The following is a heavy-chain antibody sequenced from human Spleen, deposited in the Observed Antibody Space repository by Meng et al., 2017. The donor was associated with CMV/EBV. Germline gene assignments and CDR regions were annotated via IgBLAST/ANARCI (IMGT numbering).Heavy chain of an antibody. J-gene: IGHJ4*02. Sequence: GESLKISCIASGFTFSSYTMHWVRQAPGKGLEWVAVISFDGRDKYYPDSVKGRFSVSRDNSRDTLYLQMNSLRSDDTAVYYCARARDYWLGVVDSWGQGTLVTVSS. V-gene: IGHV3-30*04. CDR2: ISFDGRDK. CDR1: GFTFSSYT. CDR3: ARARDYWLGVVDS. D-gene: IGHD2-8*02.